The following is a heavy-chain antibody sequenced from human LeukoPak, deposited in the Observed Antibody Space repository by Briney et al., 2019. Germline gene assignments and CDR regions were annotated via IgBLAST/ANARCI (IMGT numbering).Heavy chain of an antibody. D-gene: IGHD2-21*01. V-gene: IGHV1-69*04. CDR3: ARADVVVIAIRYDY. CDR2: IIPILGIA. J-gene: IGHJ4*02. Sequence: GSSVKVSCKASGGTFSSYAISWVRQAPGQGLEWMGRIIPILGIANYAQKLQGRVTMTTDTSTSTAYMELRSLRSDDTAVYYCARADVVVIAIRYDYWGQGTLVTVSS. CDR1: GGTFSSYA.